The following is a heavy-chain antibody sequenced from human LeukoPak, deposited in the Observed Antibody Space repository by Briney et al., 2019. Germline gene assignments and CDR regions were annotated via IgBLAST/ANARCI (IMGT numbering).Heavy chain of an antibody. CDR2: IYYRGNT. CDR1: RASFNGSDYC. D-gene: IGHD2-2*01. Sequence: SETLSLTCSVSRASFNGSDYCWGWVRQPPGKGLEWIGTIYYRGNTYYNPSLTSRVTISVDTSKNQFSLKLSSVTAADTAVYYCARHRSSATLFPFDYWGQGTLVTVSS. J-gene: IGHJ4*02. CDR3: ARHRSSATLFPFDY. V-gene: IGHV4-39*01.